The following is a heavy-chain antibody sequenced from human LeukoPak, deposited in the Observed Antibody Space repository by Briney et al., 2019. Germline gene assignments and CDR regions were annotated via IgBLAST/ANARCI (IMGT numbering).Heavy chain of an antibody. Sequence: PGGSLRLSRAASGFTFSSYWMHWVRQAPGKGLVWVSRINSDGSSTSYADSVKGRFTISRDNAKNTLYLQMNSLRAEDTAVYYCARDAGGYQDAFDIWGQGTMVTVSS. CDR3: ARDAGGYQDAFDI. J-gene: IGHJ3*02. V-gene: IGHV3-74*01. CDR1: GFTFSSYW. D-gene: IGHD5-18*01. CDR2: INSDGSST.